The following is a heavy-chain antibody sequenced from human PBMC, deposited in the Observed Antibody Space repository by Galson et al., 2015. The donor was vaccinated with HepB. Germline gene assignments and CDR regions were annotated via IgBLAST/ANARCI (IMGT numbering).Heavy chain of an antibody. CDR1: GFTFSSYG. CDR2: ISYDGSNK. D-gene: IGHD6-19*01. J-gene: IGHJ6*02. CDR3: AKDTAVASYYYYGMDV. Sequence: SLRLSCAASGFTFSSYGMHWVRQAPGKGLEWVAVISYDGSNKYYADSVKGRFTISRDNSKNTLYLQMNSLRAEDTAVYYCAKDTAVASYYYYGMDVWGQGTTVTVSS. V-gene: IGHV3-30*18.